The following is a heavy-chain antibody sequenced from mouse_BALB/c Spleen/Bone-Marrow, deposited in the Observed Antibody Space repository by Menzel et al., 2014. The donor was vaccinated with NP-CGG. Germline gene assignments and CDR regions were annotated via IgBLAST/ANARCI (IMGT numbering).Heavy chain of an antibody. CDR1: GFTFSTYY. CDR2: IYTNDGST. J-gene: IGHJ4*01. CDR3: ARRAFYALDY. V-gene: IGHV5-6-2*01. Sequence: EVQRVESGGGLVKVGESLKLSCAASGFTFSTYYMSWVRQTPEKRLELVAAIYTNDGSTYYPDTVKGRFAISRDNAKNTLYLQMSSLKSEDTALYYCARRAFYALDYWGQGTSVTVSS.